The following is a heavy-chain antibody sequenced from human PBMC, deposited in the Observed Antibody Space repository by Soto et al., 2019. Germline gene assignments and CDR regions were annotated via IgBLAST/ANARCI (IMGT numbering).Heavy chain of an antibody. CDR1: GGSFSGYY. D-gene: IGHD3-3*01. CDR3: ATNLAHYDFWSGYWVGNGMDV. V-gene: IGHV4-34*01. CDR2: INHSGST. Sequence: QVQLQQWGAGLLKPSETLSLTCAVYGGSFSGYYWSWIRQPPGKGLEWIGEINHSGSTNYNPSLKSRVTISVDTSKNQFSLKLSSVTAADTAVYYCATNLAHYDFWSGYWVGNGMDVWGQGTTVTVSS. J-gene: IGHJ6*02.